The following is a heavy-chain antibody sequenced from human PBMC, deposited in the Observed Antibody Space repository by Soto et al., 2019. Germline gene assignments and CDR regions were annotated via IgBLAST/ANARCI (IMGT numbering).Heavy chain of an antibody. CDR3: AKEEQQLVPNY. V-gene: IGHV3-53*02. D-gene: IGHD6-6*01. CDR1: GFTVSSNY. J-gene: IGHJ4*02. Sequence: EVQLVETGGGLIQPGGSLRLSCAASGFTVSSNYMSWVRQAPGKGLEWVSVIYSGGSTYYADSVKGRFTISRDNSKNTLYLQMNSLRAEDTAVYYCAKEEQQLVPNYWGQGTLVTVSS. CDR2: IYSGGST.